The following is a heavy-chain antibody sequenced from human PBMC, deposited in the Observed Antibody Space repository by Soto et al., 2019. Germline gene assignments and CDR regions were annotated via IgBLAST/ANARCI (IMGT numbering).Heavy chain of an antibody. CDR2: IIPIFDTA. Sequence: QVQLVQSGAEVKKPGSSVRVSCKASGGTFATYAISWVRQAPGQGHEWMGGIIPIFDTANYAQKFQGRVTITADESTSTAYMELSSVRSEDTAVYYCALVVGLYCGGDCSMHYLDYWGQGTLVTVSS. J-gene: IGHJ4*02. CDR1: GGTFATYA. V-gene: IGHV1-69*01. D-gene: IGHD2-21*02. CDR3: ALVVGLYCGGDCSMHYLDY.